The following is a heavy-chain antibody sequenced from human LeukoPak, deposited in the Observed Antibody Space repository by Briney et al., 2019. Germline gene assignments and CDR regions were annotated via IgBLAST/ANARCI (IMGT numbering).Heavy chain of an antibody. CDR2: INPNSGGT. Sequence: ASVKVSCKASGYTFTGYYMHWVRQAPGQGLGWMGWINPNSGGTNYAQKFQGRVTMTRDTSISTAYMELSRLRSDDTAVYYCARDWGYCSGGSCPHDYWGQGTLVTVSS. CDR1: GYTFTGYY. CDR3: ARDWGYCSGGSCPHDY. J-gene: IGHJ4*02. V-gene: IGHV1-2*02. D-gene: IGHD2-15*01.